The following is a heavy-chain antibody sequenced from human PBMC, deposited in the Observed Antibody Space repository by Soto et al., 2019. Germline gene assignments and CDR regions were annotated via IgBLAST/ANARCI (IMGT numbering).Heavy chain of an antibody. J-gene: IGHJ3*02. D-gene: IGHD4-17*01. Sequence: GESLKISCKGSGYSFTSYWIGWVRQMPGKGLEWMGIIYPGDSDTRYSPSFQGQVTISADKSISTAYLQWSSLKASDTAMYYCARTLRPVTDAFDIWGQGTMVTVSS. CDR2: IYPGDSDT. CDR1: GYSFTSYW. V-gene: IGHV5-51*01. CDR3: ARTLRPVTDAFDI.